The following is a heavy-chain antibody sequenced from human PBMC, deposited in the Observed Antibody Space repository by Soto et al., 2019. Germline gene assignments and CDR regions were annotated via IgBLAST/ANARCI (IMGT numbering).Heavy chain of an antibody. CDR1: GGSISSGGYY. CDR3: ARRYGYSFDY. V-gene: IGHV4-61*08. CDR2: IYYSGST. D-gene: IGHD1-20*01. Sequence: SETLSLTCTVSGGSISSGGYYWSWIRQHPGKGLEWIGYIYYSGSTNYNPSLKSRVTISVDTSKNQFSLKLSSVTAADTAVCYCARRYGYSFDYWGQGTLVTVSS. J-gene: IGHJ4*02.